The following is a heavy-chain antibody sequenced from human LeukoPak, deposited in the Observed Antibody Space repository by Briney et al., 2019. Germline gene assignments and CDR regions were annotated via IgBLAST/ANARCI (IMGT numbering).Heavy chain of an antibody. J-gene: IGHJ3*02. CDR2: IRYDGSNK. D-gene: IGHD6-6*01. Sequence: GGSLRLSCAASGFTFSSYGMHWFRQAPGKGLEWVAFIRYDGSNKYCADSVKGRFTISRDNSKNTLYLQMNSLRDEDTAVYYCAKDLVQRGAFDIWGQGTMVTVSS. CDR1: GFTFSSYG. V-gene: IGHV3-30*02. CDR3: AKDLVQRGAFDI.